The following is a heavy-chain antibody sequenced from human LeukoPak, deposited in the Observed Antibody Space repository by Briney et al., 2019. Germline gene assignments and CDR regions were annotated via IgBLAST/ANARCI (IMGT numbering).Heavy chain of an antibody. V-gene: IGHV3-15*01. CDR3: TSGAYCGGDCYVDY. J-gene: IGHJ4*02. Sequence: GGSLRLSCAASGFTFSNAWMSWVRQAPGKGLEWVGRIKSKTDGGTTDYAAPVKGRFSISRDDSKNTLYLQMNSLKTEDTAVYYCTSGAYCGGDCYVDYWGQGTRVTVSS. CDR1: GFTFSNAW. D-gene: IGHD2-21*02. CDR2: IKSKTDGGTT.